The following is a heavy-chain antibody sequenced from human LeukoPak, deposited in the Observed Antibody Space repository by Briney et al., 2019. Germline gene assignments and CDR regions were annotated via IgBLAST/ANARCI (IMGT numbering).Heavy chain of an antibody. V-gene: IGHV1-2*02. CDR2: INPNSGGT. J-gene: IGHJ3*02. Sequence: GASVTVSFTSSGYTFTVYYMHWVRQAPGQGLEWMGWINPNSGGTNYAQKFQGRVTMTRDTSISTAYMELSRLRSEDTAVYSCARVADYPDAFDIWGQGTMVTVYS. D-gene: IGHD2-15*01. CDR1: GYTFTVYY. CDR3: ARVADYPDAFDI.